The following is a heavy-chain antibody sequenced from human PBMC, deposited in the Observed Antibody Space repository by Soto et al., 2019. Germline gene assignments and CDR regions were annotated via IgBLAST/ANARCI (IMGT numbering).Heavy chain of an antibody. J-gene: IGHJ5*02. V-gene: IGHV4-4*07. CDR2: IYTSGST. D-gene: IGHD2-21*02. CDR3: ARGSVTQWNNWFDP. CDR1: GDSISSYY. Sequence: LSLTCTVSGDSISSYYWSWIRQPAGKGLEWIGRIYTSGSTNYNPSLKSRVTMSVDTSKNQFSLKLSSVTAADTAVYYCARGSVTQWNNWFDPWGQGTLLTVSS.